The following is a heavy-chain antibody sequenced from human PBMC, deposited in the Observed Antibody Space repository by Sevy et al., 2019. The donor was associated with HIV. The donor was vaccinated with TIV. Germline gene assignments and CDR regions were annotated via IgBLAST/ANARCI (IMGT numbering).Heavy chain of an antibody. CDR2: INPNSGGT. CDR1: GYTFTGYY. V-gene: IGHV1-2*02. CDR3: ARGATDARRNHNTQAFDI. Sequence: ASVKVSCKASGYTFTGYYMHWIRQAPGQGLEWMGWINPNSGGTNYAQKVQGRVTMTRDTSISTAYMDLSRLRSDDTAVYYCARGATDARRNHNTQAFDIWGQGTMVTVSS. D-gene: IGHD1-1*01. J-gene: IGHJ3*02.